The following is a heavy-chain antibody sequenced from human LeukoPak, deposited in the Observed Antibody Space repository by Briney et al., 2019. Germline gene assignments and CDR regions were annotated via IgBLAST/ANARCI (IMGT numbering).Heavy chain of an antibody. CDR2: INSDGSTT. CDR1: GFTFGDDY. J-gene: IGHJ4*02. V-gene: IGHV3-74*01. CDR3: ARRQYRSSWYYFDY. Sequence: GGSLRLSCTASGFTFGDDYMSWFRQAPGKGLVWVSCINSDGSTTNYADSVKGRFTISRDNAKNTLYLQMNSLRAEDTAVYYCARRQYRSSWYYFDYWGQGTLVTVSS. D-gene: IGHD6-13*01.